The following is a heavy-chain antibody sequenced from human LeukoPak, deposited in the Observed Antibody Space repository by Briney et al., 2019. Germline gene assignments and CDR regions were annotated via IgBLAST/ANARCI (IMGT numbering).Heavy chain of an antibody. J-gene: IGHJ5*02. V-gene: IGHV4-59*01. CDR1: GGSISSYY. CDR3: ARLTPGKNWFDP. D-gene: IGHD3-10*01. CDR2: IYYSGST. Sequence: PSETLSLTCTVSGGSISSYYWSWIRQPPGRGLEWIGYIYYSGSTNYNPSLKSRVTISVDTSKNQFSLKLSSVTAADTAVYYCARLTPGKNWFDPWGQGTLVTVSS.